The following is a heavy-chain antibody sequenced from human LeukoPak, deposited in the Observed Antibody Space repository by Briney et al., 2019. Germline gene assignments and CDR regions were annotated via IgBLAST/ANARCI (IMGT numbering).Heavy chain of an antibody. J-gene: IGHJ4*02. D-gene: IGHD6-13*01. Sequence: GGSLRLSCAASGFTFSSCSMNWVRQAPGKGLEWVSSITSTSSYIYYSDSVKGRFTISRDNAKNSLYLQMNSLRAEDTAVYYCARGIAAAGTQQYYFDYWGQGTLVTVSS. V-gene: IGHV3-21*01. CDR1: GFTFSSCS. CDR3: ARGIAAAGTQQYYFDY. CDR2: ITSTSSYI.